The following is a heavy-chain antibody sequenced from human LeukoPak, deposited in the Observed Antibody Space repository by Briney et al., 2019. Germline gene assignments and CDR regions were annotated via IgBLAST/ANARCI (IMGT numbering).Heavy chain of an antibody. CDR1: GYTFTGYY. D-gene: IGHD1-26*01. Sequence: ASVKVSCKASGYTFTGYYMHWVRQAPGQRLEWMGWINPNSGGTNYAQKFQGRVTMTRDTSISTAYMELSRLRSDDTAVYYCARVSPLVGARSIDYWGQGTLVTVSS. V-gene: IGHV1-2*02. CDR2: INPNSGGT. J-gene: IGHJ4*02. CDR3: ARVSPLVGARSIDY.